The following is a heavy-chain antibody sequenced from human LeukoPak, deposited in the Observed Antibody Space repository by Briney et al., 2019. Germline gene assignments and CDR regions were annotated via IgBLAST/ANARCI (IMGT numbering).Heavy chain of an antibody. CDR2: IYYSGST. CDR1: GCSLSSYY. D-gene: IGHD6-6*01. Sequence: PSGTLTLTCTVSGCSLSSYYWSWIRQPPGKGLEWVGYIYYSGSTNYNPSLKSRVTMSVDTSTSQFSLKLSSLTVADTAVYYCARVTYSSSSMSVDGFDIWGQGTMVTVSS. J-gene: IGHJ3*02. CDR3: ARVTYSSSSMSVDGFDI. V-gene: IGHV4-59*12.